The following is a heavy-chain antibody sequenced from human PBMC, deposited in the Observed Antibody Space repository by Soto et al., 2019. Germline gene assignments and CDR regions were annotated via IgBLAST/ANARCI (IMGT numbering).Heavy chain of an antibody. D-gene: IGHD6-13*01. J-gene: IGHJ5*02. CDR3: ARDREAAAGSDWFDP. CDR2: IYYSGST. CDR1: GGSISSGGYY. V-gene: IGHV4-31*03. Sequence: SETLSLTCTVSGGSISSGGYYWSRIRQHPGKGLEWIGYIYYSGSTYYNPSLKSRVTISVDTSKNQFSLKLSSVTAADTAVYYCARDREAAAGSDWFDPWGQGTLVTVSS.